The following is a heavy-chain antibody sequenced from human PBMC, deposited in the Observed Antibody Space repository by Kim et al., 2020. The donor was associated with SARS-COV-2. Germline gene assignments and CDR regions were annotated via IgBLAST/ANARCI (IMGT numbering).Heavy chain of an antibody. CDR3: ARGGTRWWCSSWYLYGMDV. Sequence: GESLQISCKGSGYSFTSYWISWVRQMPGKGLEWMGRIDPSDSYTNYSPSFQGHVTISADKSISTAYLQRSSLKASDTAMYYCARGGTRWWCSSWYLYGMDVWGQGTTVTVSS. V-gene: IGHV5-10-1*01. CDR1: GYSFTSYW. CDR2: IDPSDSYT. J-gene: IGHJ6*02. D-gene: IGHD6-13*01.